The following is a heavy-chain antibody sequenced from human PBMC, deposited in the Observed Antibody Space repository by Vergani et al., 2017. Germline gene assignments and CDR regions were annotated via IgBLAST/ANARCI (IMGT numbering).Heavy chain of an antibody. CDR3: ARDLRLLYNRFDP. Sequence: QVQLVESGGGVFQPGRSLRLSCAASGFTFNQYGMHWVRQAPGKGLEWVAVTWDDGNNKHYADSVKGRFTSSRDNSKSTMYLQINSLRDEDTSVYYYARDLRLLYNRFDPWGQGTLVTVSS. CDR2: TWDDGNNK. J-gene: IGHJ5*02. V-gene: IGHV3-33*01. D-gene: IGHD1-14*01. CDR1: GFTFNQYG.